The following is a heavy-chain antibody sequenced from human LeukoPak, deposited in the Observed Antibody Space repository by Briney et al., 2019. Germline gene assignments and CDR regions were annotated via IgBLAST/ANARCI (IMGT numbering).Heavy chain of an antibody. J-gene: IGHJ4*02. V-gene: IGHV3-74*01. Sequence: GGSLRLSCAASGFTFSSYWMLWVRQAPGKGLVWVSRINSDGSSTSYADSVKGRFTISRDNAKNTLYLQMNSLRAEDTAVYYCANLDYGGNSDSCWGQGTLVTVSS. CDR1: GFTFSSYW. CDR3: ANLDYGGNSDSC. CDR2: INSDGSST. D-gene: IGHD4-23*01.